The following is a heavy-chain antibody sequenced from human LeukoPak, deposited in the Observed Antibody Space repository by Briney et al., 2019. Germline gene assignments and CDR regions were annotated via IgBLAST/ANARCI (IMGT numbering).Heavy chain of an antibody. CDR3: VSAAGELLPVDY. V-gene: IGHV1-18*01. CDR2: ISAYNGNT. Sequence: ASVKVSCKASGYTFTSYGISWVRQAPGQGLEWMGWISAYNGNTNYAQKLQGRVTMTTDTSTSTAYMELRSLRSDDTAVYYCVSAAGELLPVDYWGQGTLVTVSS. CDR1: GYTFTSYG. D-gene: IGHD3-10*01. J-gene: IGHJ4*02.